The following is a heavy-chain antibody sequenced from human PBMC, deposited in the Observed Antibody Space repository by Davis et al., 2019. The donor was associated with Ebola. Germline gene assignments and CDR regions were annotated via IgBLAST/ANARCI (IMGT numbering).Heavy chain of an antibody. CDR1: GGSISSGDYY. Sequence: PSETLSLTCTVSGGSISSGDYYWSWIRQPPGKGLEWIGYIYYSGSTYYNPSLKSRVTISVDTSKNQFSLKLSSVTAADTAVYYCASGPIFGVVSGNWFDPWGQGTLVTVSS. D-gene: IGHD3-3*01. CDR3: ASGPIFGVVSGNWFDP. CDR2: IYYSGST. J-gene: IGHJ5*02. V-gene: IGHV4-30-4*01.